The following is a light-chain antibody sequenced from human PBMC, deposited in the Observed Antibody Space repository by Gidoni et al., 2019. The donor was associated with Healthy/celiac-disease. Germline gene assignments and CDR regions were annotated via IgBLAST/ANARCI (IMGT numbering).Light chain of an antibody. CDR3: QQYNSYSPSWT. J-gene: IGKJ1*01. V-gene: IGKV1-5*03. CDR1: QSISSW. Sequence: DIQMTPSPSTLSASVGDRVTITCRASQSISSWLAWYQQKPGKAPKLLIYKASSLESGVPSRFSGSGSGTEFTLTISSLQPDDFATYYCQQYNSYSPSWTFGQXTKVEIK. CDR2: KAS.